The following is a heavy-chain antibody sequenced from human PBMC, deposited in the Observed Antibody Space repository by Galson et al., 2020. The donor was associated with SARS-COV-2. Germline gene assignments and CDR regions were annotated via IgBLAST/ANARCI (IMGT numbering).Heavy chain of an antibody. V-gene: IGHV1-46*01. Sequence: ASVKVSCKASGYTFTNYYIHWVRQAPGQGLDWIGIVNPSRGSRSYAQKFRGRVTLTRDTSTSTVYMDLSSLRSEDTAVFYCARGPPSYTSYSNNWFDSWGQGTLVTVSS. D-gene: IGHD2-15*01. CDR3: ARGPPSYTSYSNNWFDS. J-gene: IGHJ5*01. CDR2: VNPSRGSR. CDR1: GYTFTNYY.